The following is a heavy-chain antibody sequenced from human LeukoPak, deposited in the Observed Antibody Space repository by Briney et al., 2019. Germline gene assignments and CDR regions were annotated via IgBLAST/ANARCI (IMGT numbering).Heavy chain of an antibody. CDR2: INHSGST. J-gene: IGHJ1*01. CDR1: GGSFSGYY. CDR3: ARAGPMVVAARQYFQH. D-gene: IGHD2-15*01. V-gene: IGHV4-34*01. Sequence: PSETLSLTCAVYGGSFSGYYWSWIRLPPGKGMEWIGEINHSGSTNYNPSLKSRVTISVDTSKNQFSLKLSSVTAADTAVYYCARAGPMVVAARQYFQHWGQGTLVTVSS.